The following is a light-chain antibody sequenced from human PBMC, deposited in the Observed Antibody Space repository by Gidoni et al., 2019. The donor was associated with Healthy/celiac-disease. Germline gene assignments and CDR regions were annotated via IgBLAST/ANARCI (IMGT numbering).Light chain of an antibody. CDR2: GAS. CDR3: QQYNNWPWT. J-gene: IGKJ1*01. Sequence: IRMSASPATLSVSPGERATLTCRASQSVSSNLAWYQQKPGQAPRLLIYGASTRATGIPARFSGSGSGTEFTLTISSLQSEDFAVYYCQQYNNWPWTFGQGTKVEIK. CDR1: QSVSSN. V-gene: IGKV3-15*01.